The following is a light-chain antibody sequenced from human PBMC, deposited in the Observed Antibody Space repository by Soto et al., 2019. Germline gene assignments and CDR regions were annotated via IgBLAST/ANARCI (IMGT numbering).Light chain of an antibody. CDR3: HQYNSYSHT. V-gene: IGKV1-5*03. Sequence: DIQMTQSPSTLSAFVGDRVTITCRASQTISYWLAWYQQKPGKAPRLLIYAASSLASGVPSRFSGSGSGTEFTLTISSLQPDDFATYYCHQYNSYSHTFGQGTKVEIE. J-gene: IGKJ1*01. CDR1: QTISYW. CDR2: AAS.